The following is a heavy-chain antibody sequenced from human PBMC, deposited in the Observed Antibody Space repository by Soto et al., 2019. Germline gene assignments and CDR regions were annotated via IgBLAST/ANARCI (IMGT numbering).Heavy chain of an antibody. V-gene: IGHV1-2*04. J-gene: IGHJ4*02. D-gene: IGHD3-10*01. CDR1: GYTFTGYY. CDR3: ARDARGDEAPMDY. CDR2: INPNSGGT. Sequence: EASVKVSCKASGYTFTGYYMRWVRQAPGQGLEWMGWINPNSGGTNYAQKFQGWVTMTRDTSISTAYMELSRLRSDDTAVYYCARDARGDEAPMDYWGQGTLVTV.